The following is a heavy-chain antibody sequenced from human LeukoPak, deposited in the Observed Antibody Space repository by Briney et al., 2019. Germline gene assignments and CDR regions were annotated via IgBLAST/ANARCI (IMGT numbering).Heavy chain of an antibody. CDR2: IYYSGST. V-gene: IGHV4-39*07. CDR1: GGSISSSSYY. J-gene: IGHJ3*02. D-gene: IGHD5-12*01. Sequence: PSETLSLTCTVSGGSISSSSYYWGWIRQPPGKGLEWIGSIYYSGSTYYNPSLKSRVTISVDTSKNQFSLRLSSVTAADTAVYYCARSCLIVDIVATIRARLGGNGFDIWGQGTMVSVSS. CDR3: ARSCLIVDIVATIRARLGGNGFDI.